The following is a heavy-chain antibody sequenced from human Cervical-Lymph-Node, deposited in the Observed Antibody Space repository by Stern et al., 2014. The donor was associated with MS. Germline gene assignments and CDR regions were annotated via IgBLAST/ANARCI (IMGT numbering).Heavy chain of an antibody. CDR2: IFWDDDK. CDR3: AHSRVKYCRGGTCYSSLFDY. Sequence: VTLRESGPTLVKPTQTVTLTCTLSGFSVATAGVGVGWIRQPPGKALEWLGVIFWDDDKLYSPSLKNRLTIIKNTSKNQVVLTMTNVDPVDTATYYCAHSRVKYCRGGTCYSSLFDYWGQGTLVTVSS. CDR1: GFSVATAGVG. D-gene: IGHD2-15*01. V-gene: IGHV2-5*02. J-gene: IGHJ4*02.